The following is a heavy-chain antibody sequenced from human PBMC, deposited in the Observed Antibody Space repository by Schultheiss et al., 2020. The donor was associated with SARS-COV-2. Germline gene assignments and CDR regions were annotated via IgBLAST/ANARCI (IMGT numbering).Heavy chain of an antibody. CDR2: INHSGST. Sequence: SQTLSLTCAVYGGSFSGYYWSWIRQPPGKGLEWIGEINHSGSTNYNPSLKSRVTISVDTSKNQFSLKLSSVTAADTAVYYCAREGSSVGGTDYWGQGTLVTVSS. CDR1: GGSFSGYY. CDR3: AREGSSVGGTDY. D-gene: IGHD1-1*01. J-gene: IGHJ4*02. V-gene: IGHV4-34*01.